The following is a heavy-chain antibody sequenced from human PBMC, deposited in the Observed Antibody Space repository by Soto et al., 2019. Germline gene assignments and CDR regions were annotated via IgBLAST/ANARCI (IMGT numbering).Heavy chain of an antibody. CDR3: ASASMYGSWYEVIYYSDY. CDR1: GGTFSSYA. Sequence: QVQLVQSGAEVKKPGSSVKVSCTASGGTFSSYAISWVRQAPGQGLEWMGGIIPIFGTANYAQKFQGRVTITADESTSTAYMELSSLRSEDTAVYYCASASMYGSWYEVIYYSDYWGQGTLVTVSS. CDR2: IIPIFGTA. D-gene: IGHD6-13*01. J-gene: IGHJ4*02. V-gene: IGHV1-69*01.